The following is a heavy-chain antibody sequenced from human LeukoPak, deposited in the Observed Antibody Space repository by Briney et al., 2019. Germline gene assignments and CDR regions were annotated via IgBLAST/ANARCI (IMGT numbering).Heavy chain of an antibody. CDR3: ARDFTYYYDSSGFHLPFDY. D-gene: IGHD3-22*01. CDR2: IYTSGST. Sequence: SQTLSLTCTVSGGSISSGSYYWSWIRQPAGKGLEWIGRIYTSGSTNYNPSLKSRVTISVDTSKNQFSLKLSSVTAADTAVYYCARDFTYYYDSSGFHLPFDYWGQGTLVTVSS. CDR1: GGSISSGSYY. V-gene: IGHV4-61*02. J-gene: IGHJ4*02.